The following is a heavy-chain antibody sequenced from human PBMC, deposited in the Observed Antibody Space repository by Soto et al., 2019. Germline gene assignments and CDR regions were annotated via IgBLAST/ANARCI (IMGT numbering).Heavy chain of an antibody. Sequence: ASVKVSCKASGYTFTSYGISWVRQAPEQGLEWMGWISAYNGNTNYAQKLQGRVTMTTDTPTSTAYMELRSLRSDDTAVYYCARFRITIFGVVIHDAFDIWGQGTMVTVSS. CDR3: ARFRITIFGVVIHDAFDI. V-gene: IGHV1-18*01. CDR1: GYTFTSYG. J-gene: IGHJ3*02. D-gene: IGHD3-3*01. CDR2: ISAYNGNT.